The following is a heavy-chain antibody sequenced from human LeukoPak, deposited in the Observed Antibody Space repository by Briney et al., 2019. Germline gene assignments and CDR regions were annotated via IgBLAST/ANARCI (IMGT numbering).Heavy chain of an antibody. J-gene: IGHJ3*02. CDR2: ISYDGSNK. Sequence: PGGSLRPSCAASGFTFSSDGMHWVREAPGKGLGWVAVISYDGSNKYYADSVKGRFTISRDNSKSTLYLQMDSLRAEDTAVYYCAKVRVVLQDVFDIWGQGTMVTVSS. CDR1: GFTFSSDG. V-gene: IGHV3-30*18. CDR3: AKVRVVLQDVFDI. D-gene: IGHD2-2*01.